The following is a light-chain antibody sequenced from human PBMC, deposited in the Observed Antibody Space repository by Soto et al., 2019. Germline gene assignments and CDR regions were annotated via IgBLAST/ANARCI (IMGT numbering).Light chain of an antibody. V-gene: IGLV2-11*01. Sequence: QSVLAQPRSVSGSPGQLRTISCTGTSSDVDDYRYVFWYQQYPGKAPKLVIYDGTKRPSGVPDRFSGSNSGNTASLTISGLQAEDEADYYCCSYVTTPEIFGTGTKVTVL. CDR1: SSDVDDYRY. CDR3: CSYVTTPEI. CDR2: DGT. J-gene: IGLJ1*01.